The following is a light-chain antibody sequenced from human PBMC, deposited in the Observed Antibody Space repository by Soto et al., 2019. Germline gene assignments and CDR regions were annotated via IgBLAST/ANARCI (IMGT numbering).Light chain of an antibody. V-gene: IGKV3-15*01. J-gene: IGKJ4*01. CDR2: RTS. CDR3: QQYNNWPRAT. Sequence: EIVMTQSPTTLSVSPGERATLSCRASQSVNDKVAWFQQKPGQAPRLLMFRTSSRATGFPARFSGSGSGTEFNLTISSLQSEDFGVYYCQQYNNWPRATFGGGTKVDIK. CDR1: QSVNDK.